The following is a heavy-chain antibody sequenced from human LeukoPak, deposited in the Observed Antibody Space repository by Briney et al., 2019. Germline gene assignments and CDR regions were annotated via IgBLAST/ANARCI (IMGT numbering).Heavy chain of an antibody. D-gene: IGHD3-3*01. J-gene: IGHJ6*03. V-gene: IGHV1-8*03. CDR1: GYTFTSYD. CDR3: AIGHYDFWSGYYGYYYYYYMDV. Sequence: ASVKVSCKASGYTFTSYDINWVRQATGQGLEWMRWMNPNSGNTGYAQKFQGRVTITRNTSISTAYMELSSLRSEDTAVYYCAIGHYDFWSGYYGYYYYYYMDVWGKGTTVTVSS. CDR2: MNPNSGNT.